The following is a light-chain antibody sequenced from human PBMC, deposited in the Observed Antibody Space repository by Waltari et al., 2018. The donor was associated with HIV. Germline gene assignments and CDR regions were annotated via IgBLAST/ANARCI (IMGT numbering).Light chain of an antibody. V-gene: IGKV1-39*01. J-gene: IGKJ2*01. CDR2: AAS. CDR3: QQSYSGLLYT. Sequence: EIRLTQSPSSLCASVWDGVMMVCRASQTIENYLNWYQQKPGKAPKLLISAASNLQQNVPSRIIGSGAGTDFTLAISGLQPEDFATYFCQQSYSGLLYTFGQGT. CDR1: QTIENY.